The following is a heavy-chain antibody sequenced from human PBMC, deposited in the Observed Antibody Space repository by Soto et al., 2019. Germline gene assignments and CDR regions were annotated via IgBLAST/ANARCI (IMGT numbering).Heavy chain of an antibody. J-gene: IGHJ4*02. V-gene: IGHV3-23*01. Sequence: AGGSLRLSCAASGFTISSNAMYWFRQAPGKGLEWVSAISDRGATTHYADSVKGRFTISRDTSKNTLYLQLNTLRADDTAVYYCAKDKPGTTSFDYWGQGTLVTVSS. CDR1: GFTISSNA. CDR3: AKDKPGTTSFDY. CDR2: ISDRGATT. D-gene: IGHD1-1*01.